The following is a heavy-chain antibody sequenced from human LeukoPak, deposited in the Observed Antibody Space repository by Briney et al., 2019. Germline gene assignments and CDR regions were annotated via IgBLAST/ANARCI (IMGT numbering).Heavy chain of an antibody. CDR1: GITFSTAW. Sequence: GGSLRLSCAASGITFSTAWMSWFRQAPGPGLELVGRIKSKIGGATADYAAPVKDRFTISRDDSKNPLYLQMNSLKTEDTAVYYCATARAWFDPCSQGTLVTVSS. J-gene: IGHJ5*02. V-gene: IGHV3-15*01. CDR3: ATARAWFDP. CDR2: IKSKIGGATA. D-gene: IGHD3-10*01.